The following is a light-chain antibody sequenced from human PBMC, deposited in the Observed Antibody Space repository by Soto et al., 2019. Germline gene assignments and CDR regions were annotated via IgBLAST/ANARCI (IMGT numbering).Light chain of an antibody. CDR2: GAS. Sequence: EIVMTQSPATLSVSPGERATLSCRASQSVSSNLAWYQQNPGQAPRLLIYGASTRATGIPARFSGSGSGTEFTLTISSLQSEDFAVDYCQQYNNWPLTFGQGTKVDIK. V-gene: IGKV3-15*01. CDR1: QSVSSN. CDR3: QQYNNWPLT. J-gene: IGKJ1*01.